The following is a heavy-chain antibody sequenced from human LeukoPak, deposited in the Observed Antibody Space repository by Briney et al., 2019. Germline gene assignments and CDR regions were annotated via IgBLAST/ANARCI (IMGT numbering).Heavy chain of an antibody. V-gene: IGHV1-18*01. CDR1: GYTFTSYG. CDR3: ASGDEAGYSSGWYAY. D-gene: IGHD6-19*01. CDR2: ISAYNGNT. J-gene: IGHJ4*02. Sequence: ASVKVSCKASGYTFTSYGISWVRQAPGRGLEWMGWISAYNGNTNYAQKLQGRVTMTTDTSTRTAYMELRSLRSDDTAVYYCASGDEAGYSSGWYAYWGQGTLVTVSS.